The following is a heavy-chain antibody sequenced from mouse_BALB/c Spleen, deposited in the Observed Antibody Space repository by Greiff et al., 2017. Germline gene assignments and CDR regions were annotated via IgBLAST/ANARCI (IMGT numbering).Heavy chain of an antibody. CDR1: GYAFTNYL. CDR3: ARSGDYGEVDY. Sequence: QVHVKQSGAELVRPGTSVKVSCKASGYAFTNYLIEWVKQRPGQGLEWIGVINPGSGGTNYNEKFKGKATLTADKSSSTAYMQLSSLTSDDSAVYFCARSGDYGEVDYWGQGTTLTVSS. V-gene: IGHV1-54*01. D-gene: IGHD2-4*01. J-gene: IGHJ2*01. CDR2: INPGSGGT.